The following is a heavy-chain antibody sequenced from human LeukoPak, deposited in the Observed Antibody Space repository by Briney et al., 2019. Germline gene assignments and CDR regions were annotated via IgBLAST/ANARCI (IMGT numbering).Heavy chain of an antibody. V-gene: IGHV4-39*02. D-gene: IGHD2-21*02. Sequence: SETLSLTCTVSGVSITSSSYYWGWIRQPPGKGPEWIGSIHYGANTYRDPSLKSRVTISMDTSKNHFSLSLSSVNAADTAVYYCARNDAKMVTVDYWGQGTLVTVSS. CDR2: IHYGANT. CDR3: ARNDAKMVTVDY. CDR1: GVSITSSSYY. J-gene: IGHJ4*02.